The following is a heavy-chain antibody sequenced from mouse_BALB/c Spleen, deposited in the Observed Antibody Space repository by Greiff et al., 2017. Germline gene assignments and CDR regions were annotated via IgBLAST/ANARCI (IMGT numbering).Heavy chain of an antibody. D-gene: IGHD2-14*01. V-gene: IGHV5-6-5*01. J-gene: IGHJ4*01. CDR2: ISSGGST. CDR1: GFTFSSYA. Sequence: EVKLMESGGGLVKPGGSLKLSCAASGFTFSSYAMSWVRQTPEKRLEWVASISSGGSTYYPDSVKGRITISRDNARNILYLQMSSLRSEDTAMYYCASDIGGYAMDYWGQGTSVTVSS. CDR3: ASDIGGYAMDY.